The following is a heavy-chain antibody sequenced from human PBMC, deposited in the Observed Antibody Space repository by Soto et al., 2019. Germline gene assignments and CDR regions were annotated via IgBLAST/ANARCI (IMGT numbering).Heavy chain of an antibody. J-gene: IGHJ6*02. CDR1: GFTFSSYA. CDR3: AKDLLRFLEWGANSYYYYGMDV. D-gene: IGHD3-3*01. Sequence: GGSLRLSCAASGFTFSSYAMSWVRQAPGKGLEWVSAISGSGGSTYYADSVKGRFTISRDNSKNTLYLQMNSLRAEDTAVYYCAKDLLRFLEWGANSYYYYGMDVWGQGTTVTVSS. V-gene: IGHV3-23*01. CDR2: ISGSGGST.